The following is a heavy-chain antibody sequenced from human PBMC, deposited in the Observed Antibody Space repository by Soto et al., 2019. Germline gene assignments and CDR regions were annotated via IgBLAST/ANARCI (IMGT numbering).Heavy chain of an antibody. CDR3: ARGKSIAARDYYYYYMDV. CDR1: GYTFTGYY. CDR2: INPNSGGT. Sequence: ASVKVSCKASGYTFTGYYMHWVRQAPGQGLEWMGWINPNSGGTNYAQKFQGWVTMTRGTSISTAYMELSRLRSDDTAVYYCARGKSIAARDYYYYYMDVWGKGTTVTVSS. J-gene: IGHJ6*03. D-gene: IGHD6-6*01. V-gene: IGHV1-2*04.